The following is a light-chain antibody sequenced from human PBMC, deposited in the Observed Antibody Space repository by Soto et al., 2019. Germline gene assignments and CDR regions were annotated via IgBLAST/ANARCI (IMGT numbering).Light chain of an antibody. CDR2: EVS. CDR1: GSDVGGYNY. CDR3: SSYTSSSTYV. Sequence: QSALTQPASVSGSPGQSITISCTGTGSDVGGYNYVSWYQQHPGKAPKVMIYEVSNRPSGVSNRFSGSKSGNTASLTISGLQAEDEAYYYCSSYTSSSTYVFGSGTKLTVL. V-gene: IGLV2-14*01. J-gene: IGLJ1*01.